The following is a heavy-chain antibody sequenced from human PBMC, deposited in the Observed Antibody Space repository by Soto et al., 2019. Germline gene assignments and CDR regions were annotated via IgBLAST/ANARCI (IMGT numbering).Heavy chain of an antibody. D-gene: IGHD2-21*02. Sequence: GGSLRLSCAASGFTFSSYSMNWVRQAPGKGLEWVSSISSSSSYIYYADSVKGRFTISRDNAKNSLYLQMNSLRAEDTAVYYCARGTVFWGGDPLGVMEVWGKGTRVPVS. V-gene: IGHV3-21*01. CDR1: GFTFSSYS. CDR2: ISSSSSYI. CDR3: ARGTVFWGGDPLGVMEV. J-gene: IGHJ6*03.